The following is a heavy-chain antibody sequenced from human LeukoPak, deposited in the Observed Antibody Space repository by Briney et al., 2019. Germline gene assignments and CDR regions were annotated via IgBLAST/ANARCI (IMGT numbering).Heavy chain of an antibody. CDR3: AREGYCSGGSCDNWFDP. D-gene: IGHD2-15*01. CDR2: INHSGST. CDR1: GGSFSGYY. Sequence: SETLSLTCAVYGGSFSGYYWSWIRQPPGKELEWIGEINHSGSTNYNPSLKSRVTISVDTSKNQFSLKLSSVTAADTAVYYCAREGYCSGGSCDNWFDPWGQGTLVTGSS. V-gene: IGHV4-34*01. J-gene: IGHJ5*02.